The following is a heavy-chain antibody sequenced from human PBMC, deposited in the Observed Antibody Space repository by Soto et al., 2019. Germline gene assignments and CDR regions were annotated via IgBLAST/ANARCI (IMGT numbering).Heavy chain of an antibody. Sequence: PWGSLRLSCAASGFTFSSYGIILFRHAPVKWLEWVSSISAAGGSAYYADPVKGRFTISRDNSKNTLYLQMNSLRAEDTAVYYCAKPPPYCSSNTCYFPFESWGQGTLVTVSS. D-gene: IGHD2-2*01. CDR2: ISAAGGSA. J-gene: IGHJ5*01. CDR1: GFTFSSYG. V-gene: IGHV3-23*01. CDR3: AKPPPYCSSNTCYFPFES.